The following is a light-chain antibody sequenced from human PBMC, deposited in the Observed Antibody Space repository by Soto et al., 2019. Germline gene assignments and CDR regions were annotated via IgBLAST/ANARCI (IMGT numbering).Light chain of an antibody. Sequence: QSVLTQPASASGFPGQSITISCTGTSSDVGSYNLVSWYQQHPGKAPKLMIYEVSKRPSGVSNRFSGSKSGNTASLTISGLQAEDEADYYCCSYAGSSLYVFGTGTKVTVL. CDR2: EVS. V-gene: IGLV2-23*02. J-gene: IGLJ1*01. CDR1: SSDVGSYNL. CDR3: CSYAGSSLYV.